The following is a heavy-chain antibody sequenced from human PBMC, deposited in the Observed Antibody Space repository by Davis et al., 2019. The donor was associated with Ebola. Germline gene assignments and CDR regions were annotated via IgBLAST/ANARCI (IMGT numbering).Heavy chain of an antibody. Sequence: GGSLRLSCAASGFTFSSYWMSWVRQAPGKGLEWVANIKQDGSEKYYVDSVKGRFTISRDNAKNSLYLQMNSLRAEDTAVYYCARDIVATIYLFSDAFDIWGQGTMVTVSS. V-gene: IGHV3-7*01. CDR3: ARDIVATIYLFSDAFDI. CDR2: IKQDGSEK. J-gene: IGHJ3*02. CDR1: GFTFSSYW. D-gene: IGHD5-12*01.